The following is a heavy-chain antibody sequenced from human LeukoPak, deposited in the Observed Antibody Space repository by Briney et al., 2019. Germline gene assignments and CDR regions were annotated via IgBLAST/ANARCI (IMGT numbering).Heavy chain of an antibody. CDR3: ARGKSSSSWYFGTPFDY. J-gene: IGHJ4*02. CDR1: GGSFSGYY. V-gene: IGHV4-34*01. CDR2: INHSGST. Sequence: PSETLSLTCAVYGGSFSGYYWSWIRQPPGKGLEWIGEINHSGSTNYNPSLKSRVTISVDTSKNQFSLKLSSVTAADTAVYYCARGKSSSSWYFGTPFDYWGQGTLVTVSS. D-gene: IGHD6-13*01.